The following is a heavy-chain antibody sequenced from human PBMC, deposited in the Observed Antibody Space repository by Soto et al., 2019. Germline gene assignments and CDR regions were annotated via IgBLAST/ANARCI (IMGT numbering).Heavy chain of an antibody. CDR3: AVVMTGYYSPFDY. Sequence: EVQLLESGGGLVQPGGSLRLSCTASGFIFSNYAMTWVRQAPGKGLEWVSSISGSGDTTFYADSVRGRFTISTDKPNNEVSLQMKSLSAEDTAVYYCAVVMTGYYSPFDYWGQGTLVTVSS. J-gene: IGHJ4*02. CDR2: ISGSGDTT. D-gene: IGHD3-9*01. CDR1: GFIFSNYA. V-gene: IGHV3-23*01.